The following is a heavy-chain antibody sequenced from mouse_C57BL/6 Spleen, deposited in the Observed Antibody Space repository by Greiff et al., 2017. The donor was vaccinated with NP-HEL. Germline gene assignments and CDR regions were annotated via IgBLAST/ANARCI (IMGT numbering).Heavy chain of an antibody. V-gene: IGHV6-3*01. Sequence: DVKLVESGGGLVQPGGSMKLSCVASGFTFSNYWMNWVRQSPEKGLEWVAQIRLKSDNYATHYAESVKGRFTISRDDSKSSVYLQMNNLRAEDTGSYYCNTVVAGYYAMDYWGQGTSVTVAS. CDR1: GFTFSNYW. J-gene: IGHJ4*01. CDR2: IRLKSDNYAT. D-gene: IGHD1-1*01. CDR3: NTVVAGYYAMDY.